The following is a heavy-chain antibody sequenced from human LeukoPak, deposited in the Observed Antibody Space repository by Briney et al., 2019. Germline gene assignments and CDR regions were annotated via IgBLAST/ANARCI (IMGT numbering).Heavy chain of an antibody. V-gene: IGHV1-2*02. CDR3: ARDGERIAAAAGAY. Sequence: ASVKVSCKASGYTFTGYYMHWVRQAPGQGLEWMGWINPNSGGTNYAQKFQGRVTMTRDTSISTAYMELSRLRSDDTAVYYCARDGERIAAAAGAYWGQGTLVTVSS. CDR1: GYTFTGYY. D-gene: IGHD6-13*01. J-gene: IGHJ4*02. CDR2: INPNSGGT.